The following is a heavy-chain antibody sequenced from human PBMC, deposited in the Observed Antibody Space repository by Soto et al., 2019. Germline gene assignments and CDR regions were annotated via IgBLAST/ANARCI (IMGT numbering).Heavy chain of an antibody. D-gene: IGHD5-18*01. J-gene: IGHJ4*02. CDR1: GYSFANYW. V-gene: IGHV5-51*01. CDR3: ARPGAPTDTVVYDF. Sequence: PGESLKISCKASGYSFANYWIGWVCQKPGKGLEWMGVIYPGDSETTYSPSFEGQVIISVDRSRGPASLEWSSLKGSDTAMYYCARPGAPTDTVVYDFWGQGTQVTVCS. CDR2: IYPGDSET.